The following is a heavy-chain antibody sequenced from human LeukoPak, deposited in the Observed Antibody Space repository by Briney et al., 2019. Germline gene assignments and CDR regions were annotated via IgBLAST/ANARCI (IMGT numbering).Heavy chain of an antibody. CDR2: IIPIFGTA. CDR1: GGTFSSYA. CDR3: ARASFIIVVVPAAPYYHGMDV. J-gene: IGHJ6*02. Sequence: ASVKVSCKASGGTFSSYAISWVRQAPGQGLEWMGGIIPIFGTANYAQKFQGRVTITADESTSTAYMELSSLRSEDTAVYYCARASFIIVVVPAAPYYHGMDVWGQGTTVTVSS. D-gene: IGHD2-2*01. V-gene: IGHV1-69*13.